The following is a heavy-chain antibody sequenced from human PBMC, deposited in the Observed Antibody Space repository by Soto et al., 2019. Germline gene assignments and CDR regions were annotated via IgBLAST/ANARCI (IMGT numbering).Heavy chain of an antibody. D-gene: IGHD6-13*01. V-gene: IGHV4-39*01. CDR2: ISYSRTP. J-gene: IGHJ3*02. CDR3: ARHAGGSWDDAFDI. CDR1: CDSVSTRSEF. Sequence: SEALSPTCTLSCDSVSTRSEFLGWGRQPPGKGPEWIGSISYSRTPYSNPSLRSPVTISVDTSKNQFSLKVSSVTAADTAVYHCARHAGGSWDDAFDIWGQGRMVTVSS.